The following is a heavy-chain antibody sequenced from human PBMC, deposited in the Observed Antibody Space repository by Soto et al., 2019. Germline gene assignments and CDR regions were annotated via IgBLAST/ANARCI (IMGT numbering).Heavy chain of an antibody. V-gene: IGHV4-34*01. CDR2: INHSGST. CDR1: GGSFSGYY. Sequence: SEILSLTCAVYGGSFSGYYWSWIRQPPGKGLEWIGEINHSGSTNYNPSLKSRVTISVDTSKNQFSLKLSSVTAADTAVYYCARGSVGCSSTSCYKGRYYGMDVWGQGTTVTVSS. D-gene: IGHD2-2*02. J-gene: IGHJ6*02. CDR3: ARGSVGCSSTSCYKGRYYGMDV.